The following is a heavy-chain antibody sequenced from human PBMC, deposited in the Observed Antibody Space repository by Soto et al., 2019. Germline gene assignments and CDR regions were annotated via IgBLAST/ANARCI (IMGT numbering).Heavy chain of an antibody. CDR2: ISSSSSYI. CDR1: GFTFSSYS. D-gene: IGHD3-3*01. Sequence: GGSLRLSCAASGFTFSSYSMNWVRQAPGRGLEWVSSISSSSSYIYYADSVKGRFTISRDNAKNSLYLQMNSLRAEDTAVYYCARAPLVFGTSQTPGPFDYWGQGTLVTVSS. V-gene: IGHV3-21*01. CDR3: ARAPLVFGTSQTPGPFDY. J-gene: IGHJ4*02.